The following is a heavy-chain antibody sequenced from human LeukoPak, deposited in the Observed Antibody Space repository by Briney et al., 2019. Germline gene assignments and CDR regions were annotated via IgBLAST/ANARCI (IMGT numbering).Heavy chain of an antibody. D-gene: IGHD2-2*01. Sequence: SETLSLTCAVYGGSFSGYYWSWIRQPPGKGLEWIGEINHSGSTNYNPSLKSRVTISVDTSKSQFSLKLSSVTAADTAVYYCARSTGYFQHWGQGTLVTVSS. CDR1: GGSFSGYY. V-gene: IGHV4-34*01. J-gene: IGHJ1*01. CDR2: INHSGST. CDR3: ARSTGYFQH.